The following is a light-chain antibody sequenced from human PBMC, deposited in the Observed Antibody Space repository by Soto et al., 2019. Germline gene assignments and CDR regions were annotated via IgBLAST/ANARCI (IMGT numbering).Light chain of an antibody. V-gene: IGKV3-20*01. CDR1: QSVSSSY. CDR3: QQYGSSPPTT. CDR2: GAS. Sequence: EIVLTQSPGTLSLSPGERATLSCRASQSVSSSYLAWYQQKPGQAPRLLIYGASSMATGIPDRFSGSGSGTDFTLTISRLETEDFAVYYCQQYGSSPPTTFGQGTKLEIK. J-gene: IGKJ2*01.